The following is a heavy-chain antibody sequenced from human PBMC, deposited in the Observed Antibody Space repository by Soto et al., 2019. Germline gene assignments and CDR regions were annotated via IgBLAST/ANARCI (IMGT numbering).Heavy chain of an antibody. D-gene: IGHD2-15*01. Sequence: GFSPTAVNPRPALPVSRDLSGFSHSTCGVGVGWIRQPPGKALEWLALIYWDDDKRYSPSLKSRLTITKDTSKNQVVLTMTNMDPVDTATYYCAHSPSYCSGGSCHTDFDSWRHGIPVTVSS. V-gene: IGHV2-5*02. CDR1: GFSHSTCGVG. CDR3: AHSPSYCSGGSCHTDFDS. CDR2: IYWDDDK. J-gene: IGHJ4*01.